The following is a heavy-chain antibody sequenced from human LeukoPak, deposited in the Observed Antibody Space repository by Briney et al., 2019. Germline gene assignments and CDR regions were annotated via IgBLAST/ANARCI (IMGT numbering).Heavy chain of an antibody. Sequence: GGSLRLSCAASGFTSSSYAMHWVRQAPGKGLEWVAVISYDGSNKYYADSVKGRFTISRDNSKNTLYLQMNSLRAEDTAVYYCARDRYSSSSREIDYWGQGTLVTVSS. CDR3: ARDRYSSSSREIDY. CDR2: ISYDGSNK. D-gene: IGHD6-6*01. V-gene: IGHV3-30-3*01. CDR1: GFTSSSYA. J-gene: IGHJ4*02.